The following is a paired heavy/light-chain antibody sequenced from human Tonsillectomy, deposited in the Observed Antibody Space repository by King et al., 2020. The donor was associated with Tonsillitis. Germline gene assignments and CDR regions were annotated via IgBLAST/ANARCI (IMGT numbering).Heavy chain of an antibody. CDR1: GYNFKNYG. CDR2: VSSFNGDA. D-gene: IGHD3-3*02. CDR3: SRGPLAFEMDP. V-gene: IGHV1-18*01. J-gene: IGHJ5*02. Sequence: QVQLVQSGTEVKRPGASVKVSCKASGYNFKNYGINWVRQAPGQGLEWVGWVSSFNGDANYAQKFQGRFTMTADTSTRTAYLELRSLRSDDTAVYYCSRGPLAFEMDPWGQGTLVTVSA.
Light chain of an antibody. CDR1: DSNIGSNT. Sequence: QSVLTQPPSASGTPGQTVTISCSGSDSNIGSNTVNWYQQLPGAAPKLLMYATNQRPSGVPDRFSGSKSGTSASLAISGLQSEDEAVYYCAAWDGSVTGRVFGGGTQLTVL. J-gene: IGLJ3*02. V-gene: IGLV1-44*01. CDR3: AAWDGSVTGRV. CDR2: ATN.